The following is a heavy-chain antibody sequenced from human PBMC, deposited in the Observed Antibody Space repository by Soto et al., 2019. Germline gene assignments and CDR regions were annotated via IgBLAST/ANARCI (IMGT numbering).Heavy chain of an antibody. Sequence: PSETLSLTCTVSGGSISSYYWSWIRQPAGKGLEWIGRIYTSGSTNYSPSLKSRVTMSVDTSKNQFSLKLSSVTAADTAVYYCARARRIAAAMAYFDYWGQGTLVTVSS. CDR2: IYTSGST. J-gene: IGHJ4*02. CDR1: GGSISSYY. V-gene: IGHV4-4*07. CDR3: ARARRIAAAMAYFDY. D-gene: IGHD6-13*01.